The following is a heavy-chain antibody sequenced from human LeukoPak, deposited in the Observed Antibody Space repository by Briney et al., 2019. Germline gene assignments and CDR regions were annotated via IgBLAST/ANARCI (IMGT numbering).Heavy chain of an antibody. CDR3: ARAVDYYDSSGTLRAYYFDY. D-gene: IGHD3-22*01. CDR2: IYTSGST. CDR1: GGSISSYY. J-gene: IGHJ4*02. Sequence: SETLSLTCTVSGGSISSYYWSWIRQPAGKGLEWIGRIYTSGSTNYNPSLKSRVTMSVDTSKNQFSLKLSSVTAADTAVYYCARAVDYYDSSGTLRAYYFDYWSQGTLVTVSS. V-gene: IGHV4-4*07.